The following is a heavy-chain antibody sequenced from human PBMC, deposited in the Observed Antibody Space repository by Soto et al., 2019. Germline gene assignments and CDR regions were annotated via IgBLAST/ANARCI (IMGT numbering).Heavy chain of an antibody. Sequence: QVQLVQSGAEVKKPGASVKVSCKASGYTFTSYTITWVRQAPEQGLEWMGWINPYNSNTNYAQKFQDRVTMTTDTSTSTAYMELRSLRSDDTAVYYCARVDAYNQPNFGYWGQGTLVTVSS. CDR2: INPYNSNT. D-gene: IGHD1-1*01. J-gene: IGHJ4*02. CDR3: ARVDAYNQPNFGY. CDR1: GYTFTSYT. V-gene: IGHV1-18*01.